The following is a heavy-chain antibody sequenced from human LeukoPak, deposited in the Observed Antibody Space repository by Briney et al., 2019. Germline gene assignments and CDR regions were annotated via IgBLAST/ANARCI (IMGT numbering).Heavy chain of an antibody. Sequence: PGGFLRLSCVASRFTFSNYWMSWVRQAPGKGLEWVANINQDGSKKRYADSMKGRFTISRDNAKNSLYLQMNSLRAEDTALYYCAKDSDYDILTGYYGFDYWGQGTLVTVSS. CDR1: RFTFSNYW. J-gene: IGHJ4*02. V-gene: IGHV3-7*03. D-gene: IGHD3-9*01. CDR3: AKDSDYDILTGYYGFDY. CDR2: INQDGSKK.